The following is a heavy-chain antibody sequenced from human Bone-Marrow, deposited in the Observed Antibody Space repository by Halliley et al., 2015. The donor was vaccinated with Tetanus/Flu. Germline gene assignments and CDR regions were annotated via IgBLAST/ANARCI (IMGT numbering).Heavy chain of an antibody. CDR3: AKDRGMSYFDL. Sequence: LGWVSGIRSIGDITPYADSVTGRFTISRDNSKNTLFLQMNSLRAEDTAAYYCAKDRGMSYFDLWGRGTLVTVSS. J-gene: IGHJ2*01. CDR2: IRSIGDIT. V-gene: IGHV3-23*01. D-gene: IGHD3-16*01.